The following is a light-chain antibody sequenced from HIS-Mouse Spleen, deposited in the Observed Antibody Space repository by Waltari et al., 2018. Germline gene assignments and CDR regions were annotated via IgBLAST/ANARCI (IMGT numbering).Light chain of an antibody. CDR2: EDN. CDR3: QSYDSSNVV. Sequence: NFMPTQPHSVSESPGKTVTLSCTGSNCGIARNSPHWNRPRPGSAPTTVTYEDNQRPSGVPDRFSGSIDSSSNSASLTISGLKTEDEADYYCQSYDSSNVVFGGGTKLTVL. V-gene: IGLV6-57*02. J-gene: IGLJ2*01. CDR1: NCGIARNS.